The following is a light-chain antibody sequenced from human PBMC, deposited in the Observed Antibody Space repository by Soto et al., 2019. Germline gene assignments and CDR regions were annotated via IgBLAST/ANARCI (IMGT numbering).Light chain of an antibody. J-gene: IGLJ2*01. CDR3: SSYTSSSTLV. V-gene: IGLV2-14*01. CDR1: SSEVGGYNY. Sequence: QSALTQPASVSGSPGQSITISCTGTSSEVGGYNYVSWYQQHPGKAPKLMIYDVSNRPSGVSNRFSGSKSGNTASLTISGLQAEDEAEYYCSSYTSSSTLVFGGGTKLTVL. CDR2: DVS.